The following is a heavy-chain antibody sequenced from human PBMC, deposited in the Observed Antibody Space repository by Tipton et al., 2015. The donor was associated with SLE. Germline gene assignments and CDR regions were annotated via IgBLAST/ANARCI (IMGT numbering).Heavy chain of an antibody. CDR2: INHSGNT. D-gene: IGHD2-15*01. Sequence: TLSLTCAVYGGSFSGNHWSWIRQPPGKGLEWIGEINHSGNTNYNPSLKSRVTISVDTSKNQFSLKLSSVTAADTAVYYCARSVLAYRSGGFDYWGQGTLVTVSS. J-gene: IGHJ4*02. V-gene: IGHV4-34*01. CDR3: ARSVLAYRSGGFDY. CDR1: GGSFSGNH.